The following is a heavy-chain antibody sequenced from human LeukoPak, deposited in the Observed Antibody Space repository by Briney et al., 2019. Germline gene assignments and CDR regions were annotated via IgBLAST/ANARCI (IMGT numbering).Heavy chain of an antibody. CDR1: GGTFSIYA. CDR2: IIPIFGTA. CDR3: AREEGYSYGNYYYGMDV. V-gene: IGHV1-69*01. Sequence: SVKVSCKASGGTFSIYAISWVRQATGQGLEWMGGIIPIFGTANYAQKFQGRVTITADESTSTAYMELRSLRSDDTAVYYCAREEGYSYGNYYYGMDVWGQGTTVTVSS. D-gene: IGHD5-18*01. J-gene: IGHJ6*02.